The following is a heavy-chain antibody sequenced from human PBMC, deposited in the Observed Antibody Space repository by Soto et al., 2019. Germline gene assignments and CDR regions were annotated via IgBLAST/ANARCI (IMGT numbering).Heavy chain of an antibody. D-gene: IGHD1-26*01. CDR2: IKRKVDGESV. CDR1: GVTFSNAW. Sequence: EVQLVESGGGLEKPGGSLILSCAVSGVTFSNAWMNWVRQAPGKGLVWVGRIKRKVDGESVDYAGPVRGRVIISRDDSKNTLYLQMNSLKTEDTGVYYCATDTEATTNEAFDYWGQGTLVTVSS. J-gene: IGHJ4*02. V-gene: IGHV3-15*07. CDR3: ATDTEATTNEAFDY.